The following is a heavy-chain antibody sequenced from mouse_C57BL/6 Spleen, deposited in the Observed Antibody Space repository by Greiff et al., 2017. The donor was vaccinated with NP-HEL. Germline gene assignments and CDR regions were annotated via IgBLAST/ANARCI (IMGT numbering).Heavy chain of an antibody. V-gene: IGHV7-3*01. CDR1: GFTFTDYY. CDR2: IRNKANGYTT. Sequence: EVMLVESGGGLVQPGGSLSLSCAASGFTFTDYYMSWVRQPPGKALEWLGFIRNKANGYTTEYSASVKGRFTISRDNSQSILYLQMNALRAEDSATYYCARHYDYDYYAMDYWGQGTSVTVSS. CDR3: ARHYDYDYYAMDY. D-gene: IGHD2-4*01. J-gene: IGHJ4*01.